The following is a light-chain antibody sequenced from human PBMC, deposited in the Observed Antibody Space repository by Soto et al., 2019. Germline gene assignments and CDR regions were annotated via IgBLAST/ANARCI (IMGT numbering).Light chain of an antibody. CDR2: GAS. V-gene: IGKV3-20*01. Sequence: EIVLTQSPGTLSLSPGERATLSCRASQSVSSSYLAWYQQKLGQAPRLLIYGASSRATGIPDRFSGSGSGTDFTLTISRLEPEYFAVYYCQQYGSLPWTFGQGTKVEIK. CDR3: QQYGSLPWT. J-gene: IGKJ1*01. CDR1: QSVSSSY.